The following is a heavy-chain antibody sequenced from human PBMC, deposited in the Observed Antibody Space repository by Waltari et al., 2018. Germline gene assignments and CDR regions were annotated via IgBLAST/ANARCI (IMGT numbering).Heavy chain of an antibody. CDR1: GGSITTNRHY. CDR2: ISYSGPT. V-gene: IGHV4-39*01. CDR3: ATYVGASIGTAAFDV. D-gene: IGHD3-16*01. J-gene: IGHJ3*01. Sequence: QLHLQESGPGLVQPSETLSLTCSVSGGSITTNRHYWGWIRQPPGKGLEWTATISYSGPTYTNPSLKSRVTISVDTFKSQFSLKLRSVTAADTALYYCATYVGASIGTAAFDVWGQGTMVTVSS.